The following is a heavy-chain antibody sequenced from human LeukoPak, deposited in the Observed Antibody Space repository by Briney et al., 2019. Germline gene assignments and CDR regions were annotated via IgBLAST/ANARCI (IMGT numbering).Heavy chain of an antibody. CDR1: GYTFTGYY. V-gene: IGHV1-2*02. D-gene: IGHD3-3*01. CDR3: ARADYDFWSGYYGGTNWFDP. J-gene: IGHJ5*02. CDR2: INPNSGGT. Sequence: ASVKVSCKASGYTFTGYYMHWVRQAPGQGGEWMGWINPNSGGTNYAQKFQGRVTMTRDTSISTAYMELSRLRSDDTAVYYCARADYDFWSGYYGGTNWFDPWGQGTLVTVSS.